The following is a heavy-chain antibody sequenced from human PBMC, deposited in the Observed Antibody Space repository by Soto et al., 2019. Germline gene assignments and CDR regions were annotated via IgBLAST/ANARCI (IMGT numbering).Heavy chain of an antibody. CDR3: AREEIAAAYNWFDP. CDR1: GDRVSRNSAT. CDR2: TYYRSKWYN. V-gene: IGHV6-1*01. Sequence: PTPTLSLTCAISGDRVSRNSATSNWIRQSPSRGLEWLGRTYYRSKWYNDYAVSVKSRVTINPGTSKNQFSLQLNSVTPEDTAVYYCAREEIAAAYNWFDPWGQGTLVTVSS. D-gene: IGHD6-13*01. J-gene: IGHJ5*02.